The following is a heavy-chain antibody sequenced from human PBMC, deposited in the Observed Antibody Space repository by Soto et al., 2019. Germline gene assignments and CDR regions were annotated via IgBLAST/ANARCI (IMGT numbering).Heavy chain of an antibody. J-gene: IGHJ5*02. CDR2: IYNSETA. CDR3: ARGNYDTSAYYNGLSWFDP. V-gene: IGHV4-31*03. CDR1: GGSITSGGYY. D-gene: IGHD3-22*01. Sequence: QVQLQESGPGLVKPSQTLSLTCTVAGGSITSGGYYWSWIRHLPGKGLEWIGFIYNSETAYYNPSLKSRLSISGDTSKNEFSLKLSSVTAADSAVYHCARGNYDTSAYYNGLSWFDPWGQGTLVTVSS.